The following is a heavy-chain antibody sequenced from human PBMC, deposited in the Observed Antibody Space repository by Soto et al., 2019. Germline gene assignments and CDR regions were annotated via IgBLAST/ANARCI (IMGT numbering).Heavy chain of an antibody. CDR1: GGSISSGGYY. CDR3: ASDLIYYHILTGTATAPKSYFYGMDV. Sequence: SETLSLTCTVSGGSISSGGYYWSWIRQHPGKGLEWIGYIYYSGSTYYNPSLKSRVTISVDTSKNQFSLKLSSVTAADTAVYYCASDLIYYHILTGTATAPKSYFYGMDVWGQGTTVTIYS. V-gene: IGHV4-31*03. D-gene: IGHD3-9*01. J-gene: IGHJ6*02. CDR2: IYYSGST.